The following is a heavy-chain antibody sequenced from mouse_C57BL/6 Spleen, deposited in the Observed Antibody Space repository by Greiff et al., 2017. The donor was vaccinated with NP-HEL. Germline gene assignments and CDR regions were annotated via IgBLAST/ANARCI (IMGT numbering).Heavy chain of an antibody. J-gene: IGHJ2*01. CDR1: GYTFTSYW. CDR2: IDPSDSYT. Sequence: VQLQQPGAELVKPGASVKLSCKASGYTFTSYWMQWVKQRPGQGLEWIGEIDPSDSYTNYNQKFKGKATLTVDTSSRTAYMQLSSLTSEDSAVYYCAYSNSFDYWGQGTTLTVSS. D-gene: IGHD2-5*01. CDR3: AYSNSFDY. V-gene: IGHV1-50*01.